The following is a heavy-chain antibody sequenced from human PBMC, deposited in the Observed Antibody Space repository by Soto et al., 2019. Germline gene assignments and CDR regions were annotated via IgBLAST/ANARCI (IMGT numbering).Heavy chain of an antibody. V-gene: IGHV4-61*01. CDR1: GGSVSSGSYY. Sequence: QVQLQESGPGLVKPSETLSLTCTVSGGSVSSGSYYWSWIRQPPGKGLEWIGYIYYSGSTNYNPSLKSRVTISVDTSKNQFSLKLSSVTAADTAVYYCARGPGIAAAGSRRYYYYYGMDVWGQGTTVTVSS. J-gene: IGHJ6*02. D-gene: IGHD6-13*01. CDR3: ARGPGIAAAGSRRYYYYYGMDV. CDR2: IYYSGST.